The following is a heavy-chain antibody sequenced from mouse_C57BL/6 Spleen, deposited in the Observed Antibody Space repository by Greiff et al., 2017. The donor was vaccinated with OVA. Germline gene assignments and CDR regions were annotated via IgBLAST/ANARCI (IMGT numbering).Heavy chain of an antibody. CDR2: IYPGDGDT. D-gene: IGHD2-2*01. Sequence: VQLQQSGPELVKPGASVKISCKASGYAFSSSWMNWVKQRPGKGLEWIGRIYPGDGDTNYNGKFKGKATLTADKSSSTAYMQLSSLTSEDSAVYFCSRSDYGYDRDYRGQGTSVTVSS. V-gene: IGHV1-82*01. CDR1: GYAFSSSW. CDR3: SRSDYGYDRDY. J-gene: IGHJ4*01.